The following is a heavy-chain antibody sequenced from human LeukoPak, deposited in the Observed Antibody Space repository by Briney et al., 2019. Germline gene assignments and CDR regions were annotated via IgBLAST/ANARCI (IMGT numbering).Heavy chain of an antibody. V-gene: IGHV4-39*01. CDR1: GGSISSSSYY. CDR2: IYYSGST. D-gene: IGHD5-12*01. J-gene: IGHJ4*02. CDR3: ARHLYGGYVVDY. Sequence: SQTLSLTCTVSGGSISSSSYYWGWIRQPPGKGLEWIGSIYYSGSTYSNPSLKSRVTISVDTSKNQFSLKLSSVTAADTAVYYCARHLYGGYVVDYWGQGTLVTVSS.